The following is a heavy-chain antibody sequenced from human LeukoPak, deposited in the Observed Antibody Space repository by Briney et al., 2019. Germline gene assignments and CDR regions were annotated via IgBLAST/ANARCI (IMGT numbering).Heavy chain of an antibody. CDR3: ARLGMCGGGTCYSDA. D-gene: IGHD2-15*01. CDR2: INHNSGGT. CDR1: GYTFTGYY. Sequence: ASVKVSCKASGYTFTGYYMHWVRQAPGQGLEWMGWINHNSGGTNYAQKFQGRVTMTRDTSISTAYMELSRLRSDDTAVYYCARLGMCGGGTCYSDAWGQGTLVTVSS. V-gene: IGHV1-2*02. J-gene: IGHJ5*02.